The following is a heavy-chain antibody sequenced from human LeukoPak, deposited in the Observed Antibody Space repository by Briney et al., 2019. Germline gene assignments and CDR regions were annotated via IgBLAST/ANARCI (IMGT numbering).Heavy chain of an antibody. V-gene: IGHV4-39*01. CDR1: GGSISSSSYY. CDR3: ARQTPSGVVVPAAMRDY. J-gene: IGHJ4*02. CDR2: IYYSGST. D-gene: IGHD2-2*01. Sequence: SETLSLTCTVSGGSISSSSYYWGWIRQPPGKGLEWIGSIYYSGSTYYNPSLKSRVTISVNTSKNQFHLKLSSVTAADTAVYYCARQTPSGVVVPAAMRDYWGQGTLVTVSS.